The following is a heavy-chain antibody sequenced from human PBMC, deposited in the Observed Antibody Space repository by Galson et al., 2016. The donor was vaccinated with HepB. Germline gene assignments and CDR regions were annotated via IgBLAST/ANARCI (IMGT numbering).Heavy chain of an antibody. J-gene: IGHJ4*02. Sequence: SLRLSCATSGFTFSSYWMHWVRQAPGKGLVWVSRINSDGSNTACADSVKGRFTISRDNAKNTLYLQMNSLRGEDTAVYYCAGGPYGDDVIDDWGQGTLVTVSS. CDR3: AGGPYGDDVIDD. V-gene: IGHV3-74*01. D-gene: IGHD4-17*01. CDR2: INSDGSNT. CDR1: GFTFSSYW.